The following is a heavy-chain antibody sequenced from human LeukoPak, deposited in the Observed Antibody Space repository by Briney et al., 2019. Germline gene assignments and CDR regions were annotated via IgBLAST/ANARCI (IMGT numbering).Heavy chain of an antibody. Sequence: GGSLRLSCAASGFTFSIYAMSWVRQAPGRGLEWVSAISGSGGTAYYADSVKGRFTISRDNSKNTLYLQMNSLRAEDTAVYYCAKKGYYDGSGYYMYYFDHWGQGTLVTVSS. J-gene: IGHJ4*02. D-gene: IGHD3-22*01. CDR2: ISGSGGTA. CDR1: GFTFSIYA. V-gene: IGHV3-23*01. CDR3: AKKGYYDGSGYYMYYFDH.